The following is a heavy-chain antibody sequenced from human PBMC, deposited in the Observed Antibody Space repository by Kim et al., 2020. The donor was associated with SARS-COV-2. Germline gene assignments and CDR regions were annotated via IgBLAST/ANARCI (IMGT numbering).Heavy chain of an antibody. Sequence: GGSLRLSCAASGFTFSSYAMSWVRQAPGKGLEWVSAISGSGGSTYYADSVKGRFTISRDNSKNTLYLQMNSLRAEDTAVYYCAKVVRLRRTTVATGEGEDSWGQGTLVTVSS. CDR2: ISGSGGST. CDR3: AKVVRLRRTTVATGEGEDS. V-gene: IGHV3-23*01. J-gene: IGHJ4*02. CDR1: GFTFSSYA. D-gene: IGHD2-21*02.